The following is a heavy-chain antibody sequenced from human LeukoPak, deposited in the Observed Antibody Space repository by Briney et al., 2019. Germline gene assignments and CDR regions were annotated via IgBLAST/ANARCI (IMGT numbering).Heavy chain of an antibody. CDR2: ISGSGGST. CDR1: GFTFNNYA. CDR3: AKADDYVWGSYRHFDY. D-gene: IGHD3-16*02. Sequence: GGSLRLSCAASGFTFNNYAMSWFRQTPGKGLEWVSAISGSGGSTYYADSVKGRFTISRDNSKNTLYLQMNSLRAEDTAVYYCAKADDYVWGSYRHFDYWGQGTLVTVSS. J-gene: IGHJ4*02. V-gene: IGHV3-23*01.